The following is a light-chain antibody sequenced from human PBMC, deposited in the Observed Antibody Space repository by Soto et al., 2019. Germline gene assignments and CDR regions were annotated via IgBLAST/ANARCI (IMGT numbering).Light chain of an antibody. V-gene: IGKV1-5*01. Sequence: DIRMTQSPSTLSASVGDRVTITCRASQSLSRWLAWYQQKPGKAPKLLIYDASSLESGVPSRFSGSASGTEFTLSITPLQPDDFATYYCQQYDSYPWTFGQGTKVDIK. CDR2: DAS. J-gene: IGKJ1*01. CDR3: QQYDSYPWT. CDR1: QSLSRW.